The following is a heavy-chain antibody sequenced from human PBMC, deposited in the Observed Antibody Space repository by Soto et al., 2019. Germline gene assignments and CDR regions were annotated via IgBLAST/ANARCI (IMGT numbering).Heavy chain of an antibody. Sequence: SVKVSCKASGGTFSNSVVSWVRQAPGQGLEWMGGIIPVFGTTNYAQKLQGRVTITADESTNTAYMELRSLTSEDTAEYYCARDRPHCIGSNACYPYGMDVWGRGTKVTVSS. J-gene: IGHJ6*02. D-gene: IGHD2-15*01. CDR2: IIPVFGTT. V-gene: IGHV1-69*13. CDR3: ARDRPHCIGSNACYPYGMDV. CDR1: GGTFSNSV.